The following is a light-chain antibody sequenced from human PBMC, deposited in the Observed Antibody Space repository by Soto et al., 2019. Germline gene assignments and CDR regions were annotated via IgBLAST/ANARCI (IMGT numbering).Light chain of an antibody. V-gene: IGKV1-12*01. CDR3: QQANSFPHP. J-gene: IGKJ4*01. Sequence: DIQMTQSPSSVSASVGDRVIITCRASQDLSRWLAWYQQKAGKAPQLLIYATSTLQSGVPSRFSGSGSGTEFTLTISSLQPEDFATYYCQQANSFPHPLGGGTRVEIK. CDR2: ATS. CDR1: QDLSRW.